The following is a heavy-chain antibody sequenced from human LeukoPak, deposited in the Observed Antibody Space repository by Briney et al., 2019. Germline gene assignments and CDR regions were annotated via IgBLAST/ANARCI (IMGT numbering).Heavy chain of an antibody. D-gene: IGHD3/OR15-3a*01. CDR2: IYYSGST. CDR3: ARQEVGLRSFDP. V-gene: IGHV4-59*08. CDR1: GGSISGYY. Sequence: SETLSLTCTVSGGSISGYYWSWIRQPPGKGLEWIGYIYYSGSTNYNPSLKSRVTISVDTSKNQLSLKLSSVTAADTAVYYCARQEVGLRSFDPWGQGTLVTVSS. J-gene: IGHJ5*02.